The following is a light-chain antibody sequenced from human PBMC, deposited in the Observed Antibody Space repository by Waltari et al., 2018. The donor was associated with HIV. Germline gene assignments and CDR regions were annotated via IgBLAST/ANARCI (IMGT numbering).Light chain of an antibody. V-gene: IGLV1-51*01. CDR1: SSNIGNNY. CDR3: GTWDSSLSAGV. Sequence: QSVLTQPPSVSAAPGQKVTISSPGSSSNIGNNYVPWYQQLPGTAPKLLIYDNNKRPSGIPDRFSGSKSGTSATLGITGLQTGDEADYYCGTWDSSLSAGVFGGGTKLTVL. CDR2: DNN. J-gene: IGLJ3*02.